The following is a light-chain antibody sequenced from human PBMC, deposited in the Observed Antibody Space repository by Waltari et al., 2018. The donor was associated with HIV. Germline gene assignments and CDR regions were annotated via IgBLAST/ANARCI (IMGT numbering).Light chain of an antibody. V-gene: IGKV1-17*01. CDR2: GAS. CDR1: QGISND. Sequence: DIQMHSSPTSLSSSVGDRITICCPAKQGISNDLGWYQQKPGKAPQRLIFGASSLHTGVPSRFSGSGSGTEFTLTISSLQPEDFAVYYCLQHNNYPRTFGRGTKVEIK. CDR3: LQHNNYPRT. J-gene: IGKJ4*02.